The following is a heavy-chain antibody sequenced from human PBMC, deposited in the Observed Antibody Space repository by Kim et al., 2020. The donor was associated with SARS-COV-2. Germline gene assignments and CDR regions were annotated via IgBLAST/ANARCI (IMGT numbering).Heavy chain of an antibody. Sequence: SETLSLTCTVSGGSISSSSYYWGWIRQPPGKGLEWIGSIYYSGSTYYNPSLKSRVTISVDTSKNQFSLKLSSVTAADTAVYYCARPRIAAAGRYGMDVWGQGTTVTVSS. CDR2: IYYSGST. D-gene: IGHD6-13*01. J-gene: IGHJ6*02. CDR1: GGSISSSSYY. CDR3: ARPRIAAAGRYGMDV. V-gene: IGHV4-39*01.